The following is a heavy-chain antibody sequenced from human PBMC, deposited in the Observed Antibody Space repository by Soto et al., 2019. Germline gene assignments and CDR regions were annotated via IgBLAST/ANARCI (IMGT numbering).Heavy chain of an antibody. V-gene: IGHV3-30*18. CDR2: ISYDGSNK. J-gene: IGHJ4*02. D-gene: IGHD6-13*01. Sequence: GGSLRLSCAASGFTFSSYGMHWVRQAPGKGLEWVAVISYDGSNKYYADSVKGRFTISRDNSKNTLYLQMNSLRAEDTAVYYCAKEGLQQPHFDYWGQGTLVTVSS. CDR1: GFTFSSYG. CDR3: AKEGLQQPHFDY.